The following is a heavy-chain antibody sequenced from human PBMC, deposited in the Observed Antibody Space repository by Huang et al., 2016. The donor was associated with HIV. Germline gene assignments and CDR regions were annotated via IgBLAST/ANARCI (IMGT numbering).Heavy chain of an antibody. D-gene: IGHD3-9*01. J-gene: IGHJ4*02. CDR2: INTKPGKP. CDR3: ARYRLTGTFLDS. Sequence: QVQLVQSGSELRKPGASVKVSCKASGYTFTTYSLIWVRQAPGQGLEWMGCINTKPGKPTYAQGFTGRFVFSLDTTVNTAYLQISSLKTDDTAKYFCARYRLTGTFLDSWGQGTQVTVSS. V-gene: IGHV7-4-1*02. CDR1: GYTFTTYS.